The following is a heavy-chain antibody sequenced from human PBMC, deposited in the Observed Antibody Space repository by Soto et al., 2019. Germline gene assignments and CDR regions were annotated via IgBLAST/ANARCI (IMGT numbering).Heavy chain of an antibody. CDR1: GFTFRTYL. CDR2: IDGDGSNT. J-gene: IGHJ4*02. V-gene: IGHV3-74*01. D-gene: IGHD5-18*01. CDR3: AKEGGTAMVSFDY. Sequence: EVQLVESGGGLVQPGGSLRLSCAASGFTFRTYLMQWVRQSPGKGLVWVSRIDGDGSNTVYADSVRGRFTTSRDNAKNTLYLQVNSLRAEDTAVYYCAKEGGTAMVSFDYWGQGTLVTVSS.